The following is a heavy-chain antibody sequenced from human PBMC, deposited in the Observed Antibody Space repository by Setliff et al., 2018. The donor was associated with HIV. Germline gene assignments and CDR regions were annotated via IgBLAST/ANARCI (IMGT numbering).Heavy chain of an antibody. CDR2: INPSSGDT. J-gene: IGHJ4*02. CDR3: GGNGYYSIDY. CDR1: GYSFTNYY. Sequence: ASVKVSCKASGYSFTNYYIHWVRQAPGQGLEWMGVINPSSGDTLYAQNFQGRVTVTRDTSTSTVYMELSSLRSEDAAVYYCGGNGYYSIDYWGQGTLVTVS. V-gene: IGHV1-46*01. D-gene: IGHD3-22*01.